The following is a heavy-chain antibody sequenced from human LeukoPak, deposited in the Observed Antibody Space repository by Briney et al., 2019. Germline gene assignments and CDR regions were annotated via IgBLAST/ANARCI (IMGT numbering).Heavy chain of an antibody. CDR1: GFTFSSYA. D-gene: IGHD3-10*01. J-gene: IGHJ4*02. Sequence: GGSLRLSCAASGFTFSSYAMNWVRQAPGKGLEWVSAISGSGGGTYYANSVKGRFTTSRDNSRDTLYLQMNSLRAEDTALYFCAKTPDYYGSGSSSYIDCWGQGTLVSVSS. CDR2: ISGSGGGT. V-gene: IGHV3-23*01. CDR3: AKTPDYYGSGSSSYIDC.